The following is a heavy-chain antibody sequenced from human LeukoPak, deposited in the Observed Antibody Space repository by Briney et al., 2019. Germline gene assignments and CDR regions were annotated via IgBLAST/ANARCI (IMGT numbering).Heavy chain of an antibody. J-gene: IGHJ4*02. D-gene: IGHD3-10*01. V-gene: IGHV1-8*01. CDR1: GYTFTSYD. CDR2: MNPNSGNT. CDR3: AKVAVLLWFGEFTENNYFDY. Sequence: ASVKVSCKASGYTFTSYDINWVRQATGQGLEWMGWMNPNSGNTGYAQKFQGRVTMTRNTSISTAYMELSSLRAEDTAVYYCAKVAVLLWFGEFTENNYFDYWGQGTLVTVSS.